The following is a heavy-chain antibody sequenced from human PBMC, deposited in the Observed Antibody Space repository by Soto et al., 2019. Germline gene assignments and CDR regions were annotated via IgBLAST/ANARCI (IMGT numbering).Heavy chain of an antibody. Sequence: SETLSLTCTVSGGSIRSYSWSWTRQPPGKGLEWVGYVYYSGGTNSNPSLKSRVTISADTSKNQVSLKLSSVTAADTAVYYCTRVGFDSSGSLGTFDMWGRGTMVT. CDR2: VYYSGGT. J-gene: IGHJ3*02. V-gene: IGHV4-59*01. D-gene: IGHD3-22*01. CDR1: GGSIRSYS. CDR3: TRVGFDSSGSLGTFDM.